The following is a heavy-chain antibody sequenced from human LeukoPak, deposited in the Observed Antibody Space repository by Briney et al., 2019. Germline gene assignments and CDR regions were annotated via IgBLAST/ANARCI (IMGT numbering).Heavy chain of an antibody. CDR2: ITSRTDGGTT. CDR3: TTDPNFDYVWGTYRLDY. CDR1: GFTFSDAW. D-gene: IGHD3-16*02. Sequence: GGSLRLSCAASGFTFSDAWMTWVRQAPGKGLEWVGRITSRTDGGTTDYAAPVKGKFTFSRDDSKNALYLQMNSLKTEDTAVYYCTTDPNFDYVWGTYRLDYWGQGTLVTVSS. V-gene: IGHV3-15*05. J-gene: IGHJ4*02.